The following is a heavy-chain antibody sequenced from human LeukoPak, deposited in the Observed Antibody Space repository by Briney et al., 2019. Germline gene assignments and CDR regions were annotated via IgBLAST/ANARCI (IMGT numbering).Heavy chain of an antibody. J-gene: IGHJ4*02. D-gene: IGHD3-10*01. V-gene: IGHV3-7*01. Sequence: PGGSLRLSCAASGFTFSSYWMGWVRQAPGKGLEWVANIKQDGSEKYYVDSVKGRFTISRDNAKNSLYLQMNSLRAEDTAVYYCATMVRGVHFDYWGQGTLVTVSS. CDR2: IKQDGSEK. CDR1: GFTFSSYW. CDR3: ATMVRGVHFDY.